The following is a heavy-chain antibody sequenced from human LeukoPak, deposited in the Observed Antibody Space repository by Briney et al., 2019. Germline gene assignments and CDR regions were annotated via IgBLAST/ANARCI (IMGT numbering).Heavy chain of an antibody. CDR2: ISYDGSNK. V-gene: IGHV3-30*18. J-gene: IGHJ4*02. D-gene: IGHD1-26*01. CDR1: GFTFSSYG. Sequence: GGSLRLSCAASGFTFSSYGMHWVRQAPGKGLEWVAVISYDGSNKYYADSVKGRFTISRDNSKNTLYLQMNSLRAEDTAVYYCAKDRGRIVGAPTDYWGQGTLVTVSS. CDR3: AKDRGRIVGAPTDY.